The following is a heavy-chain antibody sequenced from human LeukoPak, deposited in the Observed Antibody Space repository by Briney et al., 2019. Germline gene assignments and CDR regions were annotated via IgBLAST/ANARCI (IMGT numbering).Heavy chain of an antibody. J-gene: IGHJ5*02. V-gene: IGHV1-2*02. Sequence: ASVKVSCKASGYTFTGYHIHWVRQAPGQVLEWMGWINPNSGGTNFGLKFHGRVSMTRDTSINTVYMELNSLRSDDTAVYYCARGDKKENQSGPSGYFDPWGQGTLVTVSS. CDR2: INPNSGGT. D-gene: IGHD3-10*01. CDR1: GYTFTGYH. CDR3: ARGDKKENQSGPSGYFDP.